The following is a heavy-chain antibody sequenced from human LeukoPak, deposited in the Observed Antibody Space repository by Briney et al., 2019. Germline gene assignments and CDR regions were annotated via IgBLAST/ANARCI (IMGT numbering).Heavy chain of an antibody. V-gene: IGHV3-7*01. CDR3: ARLMTEAGTYSYYFDN. J-gene: IGHJ4*02. Sequence: PGGSLRLSCAASGFTFNNYWMIWVRQAPGKGLEWVADIKYDSSDKFYVDSVKGRFTISRDNAQSSVYLQMNSLRADDTAIYYCARLMTEAGTYSYYFDNWAREPWSPSPQ. D-gene: IGHD6-19*01. CDR1: GFTFNNYW. CDR2: IKYDSSDK.